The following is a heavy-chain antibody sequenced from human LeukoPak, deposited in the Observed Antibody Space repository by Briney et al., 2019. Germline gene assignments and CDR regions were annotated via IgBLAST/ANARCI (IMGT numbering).Heavy chain of an antibody. CDR3: ARLISLIYGGIDY. CDR1: GFSFSAYW. V-gene: IGHV3-74*01. Sequence: GGSLRLSCAASGFSFSAYWMHWVRRAPGKGLVWVSRIDRDGSRTNYADSVKGRFTISRDNAKNTVYLQMNSLRAEDTAVYYCARLISLIYGGIDYWGQGTLVTVSS. J-gene: IGHJ4*02. CDR2: IDRDGSRT. D-gene: IGHD4-23*01.